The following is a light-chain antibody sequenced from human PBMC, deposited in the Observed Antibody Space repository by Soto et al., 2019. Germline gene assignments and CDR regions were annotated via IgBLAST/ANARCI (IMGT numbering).Light chain of an antibody. J-gene: IGKJ2*01. V-gene: IGKV4-1*01. Sequence: DIVMTQSPDSLAVSLGERATIDCKSSQSVLYTSNSRNYLAWYQQRPGQPPKLLIYWSSTRESGVPDRFSGSGSGTHFTLTISSLQAEEVAVYYCQQYYNTPSTFGQGTKLEIK. CDR1: QSVLYTSNSRNY. CDR2: WSS. CDR3: QQYYNTPST.